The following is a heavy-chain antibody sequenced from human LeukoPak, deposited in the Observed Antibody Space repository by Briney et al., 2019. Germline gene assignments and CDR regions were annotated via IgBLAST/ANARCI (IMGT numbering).Heavy chain of an antibody. V-gene: IGHV4-30-2*01. J-gene: IGHJ4*02. CDR2: IYHSGST. D-gene: IGHD7-27*01. CDR1: GGSITSGGYY. CDR3: ARDQLTGDPSGDY. Sequence: PSQTLSLTCTVSGGSITSGGYYGRWIRQPPGKGLEWIGYIYHSGSTYYTPSRKSRVTISVDTSKNQFSLKLSSVTAADTAVYYCARDQLTGDPSGDYWGQGTLVTVSS.